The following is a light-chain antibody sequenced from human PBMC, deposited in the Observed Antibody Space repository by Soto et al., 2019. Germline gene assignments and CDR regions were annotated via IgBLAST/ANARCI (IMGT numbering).Light chain of an antibody. CDR2: EGS. CDR3: CSYAGSSPYV. CDR1: SSDVGSYNL. J-gene: IGLJ1*01. Sequence: QSALTQPASVSGSPGQSITISCTGTSSDVGSYNLVSWYQQHPGKAPKLMIYEGSKRPSGVSNRVSGSKSGNTASLTISGLHAEDEADYYCCSYAGSSPYVFGTGTKLTVL. V-gene: IGLV2-23*01.